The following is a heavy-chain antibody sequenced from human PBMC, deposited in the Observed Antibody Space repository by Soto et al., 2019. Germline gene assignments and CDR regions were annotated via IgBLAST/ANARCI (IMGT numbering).Heavy chain of an antibody. CDR2: ISSSSSYI. Sequence: GSLRLSCAASGFTFSSYSMNWVRQAPGKGLEWVSSISSSSSYIYYADSVKGRFTISRDNAKNSLYLQMNSLRAEDTAVYYCARFQEVYGDYVFDYWGQGTLVTVSS. CDR1: GFTFSSYS. CDR3: ARFQEVYGDYVFDY. D-gene: IGHD4-17*01. V-gene: IGHV3-21*01. J-gene: IGHJ4*02.